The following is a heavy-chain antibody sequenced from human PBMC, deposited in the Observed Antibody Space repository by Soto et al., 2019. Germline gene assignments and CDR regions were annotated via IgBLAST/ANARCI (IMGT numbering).Heavy chain of an antibody. CDR3: ARYNWNDAY. D-gene: IGHD1-1*01. Sequence: PSETLSLTCTVSGGSVSSGSYYWSWIRQPPGKGLEWIGYIYYSGSTNCNPSLKSRVTISVDTSKNQFSLKLSSVTAADTAVYYCARYNWNDAYWGQGTLVTVSS. V-gene: IGHV4-61*01. CDR1: GGSVSSGSYY. CDR2: IYYSGST. J-gene: IGHJ4*02.